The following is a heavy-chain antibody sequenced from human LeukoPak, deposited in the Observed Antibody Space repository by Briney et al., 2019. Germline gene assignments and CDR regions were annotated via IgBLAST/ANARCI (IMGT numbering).Heavy chain of an antibody. D-gene: IGHD3-10*01. CDR3: ARGPARDYGSGSPSGLPYYYYGMDV. J-gene: IGHJ6*02. CDR2: INHSGST. V-gene: IGHV4-34*01. CDR1: GGSFSGYY. Sequence: SETLSLTCAVYGGSFSGYYWSWIRQPPGKGLEWIGEINHSGSTNYNPSLKSRVTISVDTSKNQFSLKLSPVTAADTAVYYCARGPARDYGSGSPSGLPYYYYGMDVWGQGTTVTVSS.